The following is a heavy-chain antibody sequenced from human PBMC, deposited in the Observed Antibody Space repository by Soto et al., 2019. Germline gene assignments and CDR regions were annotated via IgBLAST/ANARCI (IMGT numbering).Heavy chain of an antibody. Sequence: SETLSLTCTVCGGSISGYYWTWIRQPPGKGLEWIGYIFYSGVTNYNPSLKSRVTLSVDTSKNQFSLKLRSVTAADTAVYYCARVGSSGWSPDYWGRGTLVTVSS. CDR2: IFYSGVT. CDR1: GGSISGYY. CDR3: ARVGSSGWSPDY. V-gene: IGHV4-59*01. D-gene: IGHD6-19*01. J-gene: IGHJ4*02.